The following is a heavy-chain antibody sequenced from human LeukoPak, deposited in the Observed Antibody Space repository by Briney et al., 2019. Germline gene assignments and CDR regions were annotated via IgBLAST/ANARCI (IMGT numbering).Heavy chain of an antibody. V-gene: IGHV3-72*01. D-gene: IGHD3-10*01. Sequence: GGSLRLSCAASGFTVSNHYMDWVRQAPGEGLEWVGRTRDKAKSYTTDYAASVKGRFTISRDDSKNSVYLQMNSLKTEDTAVYYCIRVSSGSGSYAYGYWGQGALVTVSS. CDR2: TRDKAKSYTT. J-gene: IGHJ4*02. CDR1: GFTVSNHY. CDR3: IRVSSGSGSYAYGY.